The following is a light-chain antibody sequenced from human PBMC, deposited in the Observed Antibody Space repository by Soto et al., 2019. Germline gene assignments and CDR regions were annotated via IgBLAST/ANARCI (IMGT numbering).Light chain of an antibody. V-gene: IGKV3-15*01. CDR1: QSVSSN. J-gene: IGKJ5*01. Sequence: EIVMTQSPATLSVSPGERATLSCRASQSVSSNLAWYQQKPGQAPRLLIYGASTRATGIPARFSGSGSGTEFTLTISSLQSADFAVYYCQQYNKWPPITFGQGKRLEI. CDR3: QQYNKWPPIT. CDR2: GAS.